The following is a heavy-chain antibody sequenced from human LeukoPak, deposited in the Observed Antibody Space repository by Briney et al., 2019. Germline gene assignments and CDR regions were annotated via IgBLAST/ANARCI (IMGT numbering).Heavy chain of an antibody. Sequence: GGSLRLSRAASGFTFSDYYMSWIRQAPGKGLEWVSHIRSTSAYTNYADSVKGRFTISRDNAKNSLYLQMNSLRAEDTAVYYCARVGFSSGWYLDYWGQGTLVIVSS. V-gene: IGHV3-11*05. CDR1: GFTFSDYY. J-gene: IGHJ4*02. CDR2: IRSTSAYT. D-gene: IGHD6-19*01. CDR3: ARVGFSSGWYLDY.